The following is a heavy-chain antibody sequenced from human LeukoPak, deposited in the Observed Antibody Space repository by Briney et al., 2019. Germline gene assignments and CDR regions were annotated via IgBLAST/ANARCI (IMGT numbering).Heavy chain of an antibody. CDR2: ISAYNGNT. D-gene: IGHD1-26*01. Sequence: GASVTVSFTASGGTFISYAIRWVRQAPGQGLEWMGWISAYNGNTNYAQKLQGRVTMTTDTSTSTAYMELRSLRSDDTAVYYCARDAYSGSYPDPFDYWGQGTLVTVSS. CDR1: GGTFISYA. V-gene: IGHV1-18*01. CDR3: ARDAYSGSYPDPFDY. J-gene: IGHJ4*02.